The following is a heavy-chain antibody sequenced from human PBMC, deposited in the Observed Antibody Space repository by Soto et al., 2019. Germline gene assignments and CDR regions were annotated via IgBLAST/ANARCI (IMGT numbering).Heavy chain of an antibody. J-gene: IGHJ3*01. D-gene: IGHD2-15*01. Sequence: EVQLVESGGGLVKPGGSLRLSCAASGFTFSNAWMSWVRQAPGKGLEWVGRIKSKTDGGTTDYAAPVKGRFTISRDDSKTTLYLQMNSLKTEESAVYCCTTMGGNFDIVVVVAATSFLGPGKMVTVSS. V-gene: IGHV3-15*01. CDR3: TTMGGNFDIVVVVAATSF. CDR1: GFTFSNAW. CDR2: IKSKTDGGTT.